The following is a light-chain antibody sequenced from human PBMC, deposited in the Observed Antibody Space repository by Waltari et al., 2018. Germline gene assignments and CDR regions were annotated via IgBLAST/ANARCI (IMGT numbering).Light chain of an antibody. V-gene: IGLV2-23*02. CDR1: SSDVGNYNL. CDR3: CSYAGHSTYV. J-gene: IGLJ1*01. CDR2: EVR. Sequence: QSALTQPASVSGSPGQSITLSCTGTSSDVGNYNLVSWYHQHPGKAPKLMIYEVRQRPSGVSNRFSGSKSGNTASLTISGLQPEDETDYYCCSYAGHSTYVFGTGTKVTVL.